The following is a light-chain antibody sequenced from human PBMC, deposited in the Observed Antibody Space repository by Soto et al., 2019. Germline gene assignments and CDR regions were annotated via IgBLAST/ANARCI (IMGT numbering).Light chain of an antibody. CDR2: LNSDGSH. CDR3: QTWGTGIHV. Sequence: QAVVTQSPSASASLGASVKLTCTLSSGHSSYAIAWHQQQPEKGPRYLMKLNSDGSHSKGDGIPDRFSGSSSVAERYLIISRLQSEDEADYYCQTWGTGIHVFGTGTKLTVL. CDR1: SGHSSYA. J-gene: IGLJ1*01. V-gene: IGLV4-69*01.